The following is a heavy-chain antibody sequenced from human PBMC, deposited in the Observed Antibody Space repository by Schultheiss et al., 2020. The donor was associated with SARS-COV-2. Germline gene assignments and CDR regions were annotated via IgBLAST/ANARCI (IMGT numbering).Heavy chain of an antibody. Sequence: GGSLRLSCAASGFTFSAFGMHWVRQAPGKGLEWVTFIRSDGTNKYYADSVKGRFTISRDNSKNTVYLQMNSLRAEDTAVYYCVRETTGIVRSRYYSYMDVWGKGTTVTVSS. CDR3: VRETTGIVRSRYYSYMDV. CDR1: GFTFSAFG. V-gene: IGHV3-30*02. CDR2: IRSDGTNK. D-gene: IGHD1-1*01. J-gene: IGHJ6*03.